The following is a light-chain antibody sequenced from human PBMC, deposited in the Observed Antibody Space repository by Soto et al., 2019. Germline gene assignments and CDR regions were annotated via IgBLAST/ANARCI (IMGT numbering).Light chain of an antibody. V-gene: IGLV2-8*01. CDR2: EVS. J-gene: IGLJ2*01. CDR3: SSYAASNNSGV. CDR1: SSDVGGYNY. Sequence: QSVLTQPPSASGSPGQSVTISCIGTSSDVGGYNYVSWYQQHPGKAPKLMIYEVSKRPSGVPDRFSGSKSGNTASLTVSGVQADDEEDYYCSSYAASNNSGVFGGGTKLTVL.